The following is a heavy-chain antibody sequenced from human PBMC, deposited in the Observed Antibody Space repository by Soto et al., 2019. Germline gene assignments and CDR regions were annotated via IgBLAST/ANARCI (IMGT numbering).Heavy chain of an antibody. J-gene: IGHJ4*02. V-gene: IGHV3-33*01. CDR3: ATNQQRTAYYFDY. Sequence: QVQLVESGGGVVQPGRSLRLSCAASGFTFSSYGMHWVRQAPGKGLEWVAVIWYDGSNKYYADSVKGRFTISRDNSKNTLYLQMNSLRAEDTAVXXCATNQQRTAYYFDYWGQGTLVTVSS. CDR1: GFTFSSYG. D-gene: IGHD6-25*01. CDR2: IWYDGSNK.